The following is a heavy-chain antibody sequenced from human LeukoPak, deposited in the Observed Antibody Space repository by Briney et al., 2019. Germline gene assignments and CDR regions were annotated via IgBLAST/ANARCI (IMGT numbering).Heavy chain of an antibody. CDR1: GFTFSSYA. Sequence: GGSLRLSCAASGFTFSSYAMSWVRQAPGKGLEWVSAISGSGGSTYYADSEKGRFTISRDNSKNTLYLQMNSLRAEDTAVYYCAKYPLAAAAAYYFDYWGQGTLVTVSS. D-gene: IGHD6-13*01. J-gene: IGHJ4*02. CDR2: ISGSGGST. V-gene: IGHV3-23*01. CDR3: AKYPLAAAAAYYFDY.